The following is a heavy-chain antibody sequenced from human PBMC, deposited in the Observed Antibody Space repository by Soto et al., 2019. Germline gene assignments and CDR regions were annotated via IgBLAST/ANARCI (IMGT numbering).Heavy chain of an antibody. Sequence: GASVKVSCKASGVTLKNSALSWVRQAPGQGREWMGGIIPVFGPALYAQKFQGRVTITADESTNTAFLDVSSLRSEDTAVYYCGRGGSCGKVDSWGPGTLVTVYS. D-gene: IGHD6-13*01. CDR2: IIPVFGPA. CDR3: GRGGSCGKVDS. V-gene: IGHV1-69*13. CDR1: GVTLKNSA. J-gene: IGHJ4*02.